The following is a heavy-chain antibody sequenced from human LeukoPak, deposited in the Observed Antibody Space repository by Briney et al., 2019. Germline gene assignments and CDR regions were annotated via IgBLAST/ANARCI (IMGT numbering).Heavy chain of an antibody. CDR2: IYSGGST. J-gene: IGHJ2*01. V-gene: IGHV3-66*01. CDR3: ARDRNQYYDSSGYYLGYWYFDL. D-gene: IGHD3-22*01. Sequence: GGSLRLSCAASGFTFSSYDMYWVRQAPGKGLEWVSVIYSGGSTYYADSVKGRFTISRDNSKNTLYLQMNSLRAEDTAVYYCARDRNQYYDSSGYYLGYWYFDLWGRGTLVTVSS. CDR1: GFTFSSYD.